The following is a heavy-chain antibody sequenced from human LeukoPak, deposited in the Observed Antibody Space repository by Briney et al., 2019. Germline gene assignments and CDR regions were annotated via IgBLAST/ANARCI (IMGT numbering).Heavy chain of an antibody. D-gene: IGHD6-13*01. Sequence: GGSLRLSCAASGFTFSSYGMHWVRQAPGKGLEWVAFIRYDGSNKYYADSVKGRFTISRDNSKNTLYLQMNSLRAEDTAVYYCARERRAGAAFDIWGQGTMVTVSS. CDR1: GFTFSSYG. J-gene: IGHJ3*02. CDR3: ARERRAGAAFDI. V-gene: IGHV3-30*02. CDR2: IRYDGSNK.